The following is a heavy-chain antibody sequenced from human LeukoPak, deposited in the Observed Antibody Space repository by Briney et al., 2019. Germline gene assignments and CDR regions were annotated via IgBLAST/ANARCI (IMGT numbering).Heavy chain of an antibody. J-gene: IGHJ4*02. D-gene: IGHD3-10*01. CDR1: GGSISSYY. V-gene: IGHV4-59*08. CDR2: IYYSGST. Sequence: PSETLSLTCTVSGGSISSYYWSWIRQPPGKGLEWIGYIYYSGSTNYNPSLKSRVTISVDTSKNQFSLKLSSVTAADTAVYYCARHVVSYGSVSPFDYWGQGTLVTVPS. CDR3: ARHVVSYGSVSPFDY.